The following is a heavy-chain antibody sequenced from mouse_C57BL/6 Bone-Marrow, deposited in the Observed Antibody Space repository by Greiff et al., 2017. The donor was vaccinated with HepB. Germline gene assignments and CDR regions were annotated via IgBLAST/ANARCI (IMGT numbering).Heavy chain of an antibody. CDR3: ARSATVVATPFDY. CDR2: INPGSGGT. D-gene: IGHD1-1*01. J-gene: IGHJ2*01. V-gene: IGHV1-54*01. CDR1: GYAFTNYL. Sequence: QVQLQQSGAELVRPGTSVKVSCKASGYAFTNYLIEWVKQRPGQGLEWIGVINPGSGGTNYNEKFKGKATLTADKSSSTAYMQLSSLTSEDSAVYVCARSATVVATPFDYWGQGTTLTVSS.